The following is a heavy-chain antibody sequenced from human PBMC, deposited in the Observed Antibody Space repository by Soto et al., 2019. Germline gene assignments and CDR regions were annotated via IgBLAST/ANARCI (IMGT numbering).Heavy chain of an antibody. J-gene: IGHJ3*02. D-gene: IGHD3-3*01. Sequence: QVQLVQSGAEVKKPGASVKVSCKASGYTFTSYDINWVRQATGQGLEWMGWMNPNSGNTGYAQKFQGRVTMTRNTSISKAYMGLSSLISEDKAGYYCARGGLRFLEWLVDDFDIWGQGPMVTVSS. CDR2: MNPNSGNT. CDR3: ARGGLRFLEWLVDDFDI. CDR1: GYTFTSYD. V-gene: IGHV1-8*01.